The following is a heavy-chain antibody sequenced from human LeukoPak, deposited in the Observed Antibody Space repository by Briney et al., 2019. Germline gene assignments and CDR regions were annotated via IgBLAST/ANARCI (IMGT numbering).Heavy chain of an antibody. CDR3: ARGLTVTTLIDY. D-gene: IGHD4-17*01. V-gene: IGHV4-34*01. CDR2: INHSGST. Sequence: SETLSLTCAVYGVSFSGYYWSWLRQPPGKGREWVGEINHSGSTNYNPSLKSPVPISVHPSKNQFSLKLSSVTAADTAVYYCARGLTVTTLIDYWGQGTTVTVSS. CDR1: GVSFSGYY. J-gene: IGHJ4*03.